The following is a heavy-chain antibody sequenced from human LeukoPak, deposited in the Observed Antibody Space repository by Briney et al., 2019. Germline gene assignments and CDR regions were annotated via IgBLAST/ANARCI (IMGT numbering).Heavy chain of an antibody. CDR2: IYYSGST. V-gene: IGHV4-39*01. CDR1: GGSISSSSYY. D-gene: IGHD2-8*01. Sequence: PSETLSLTCTVSGGSISSSSYYWGWIRQPPGKGLEWIGSIYYSGSTYYNPSLKSRVTISVDTSKNQFSLKLSSVTAADTAVYYCAVLMVYADYWGQRTLVTVSS. J-gene: IGHJ4*02. CDR3: AVLMVYADY.